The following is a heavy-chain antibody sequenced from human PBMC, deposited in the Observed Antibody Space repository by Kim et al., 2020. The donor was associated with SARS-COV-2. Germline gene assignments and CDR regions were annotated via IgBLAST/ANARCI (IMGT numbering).Heavy chain of an antibody. D-gene: IGHD4-17*01. V-gene: IGHV1-69*01. CDR3: ARALPNDYGDYGFDY. Sequence: QKLQGRGTITADEPTSTAYMELSSLRSEDTAVYYCARALPNDYGDYGFDYWGQGTLVTVSS. J-gene: IGHJ4*02.